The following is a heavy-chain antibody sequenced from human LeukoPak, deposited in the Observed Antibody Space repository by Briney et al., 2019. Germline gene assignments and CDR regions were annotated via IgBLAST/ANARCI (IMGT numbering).Heavy chain of an antibody. J-gene: IGHJ3*02. D-gene: IGHD1-26*01. Sequence: GGSLRLSCAASGFTVSSNYMSWVRQAPGKGLEWVSVIYSGGSTYYADSVKGRSTISRHNSKNTLYLRMNSLRAEDTAVYYCARDLGAYSGSYPDAFDIWGQGTMVTVSS. CDR2: IYSGGST. CDR3: ARDLGAYSGSYPDAFDI. CDR1: GFTVSSNY. V-gene: IGHV3-53*04.